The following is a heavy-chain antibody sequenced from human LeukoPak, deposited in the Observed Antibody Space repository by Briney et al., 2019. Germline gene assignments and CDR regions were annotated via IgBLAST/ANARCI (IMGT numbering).Heavy chain of an antibody. CDR2: IYHSGST. V-gene: IGHV4-30-2*01. CDR1: GGSISSGGYS. CDR3: ARKTYYYDSSGYYRDAFDI. D-gene: IGHD3-22*01. Sequence: SETLSLTCAVSGGSISSGGYSWSWIRQPPGKGLEWIGYIYHSGSTYYNPSLKSRVTISVDTSKNQFSLKLSSVTAADTAVYYCARKTYYYDSSGYYRDAFDIWGQGTMVTVSS. J-gene: IGHJ3*02.